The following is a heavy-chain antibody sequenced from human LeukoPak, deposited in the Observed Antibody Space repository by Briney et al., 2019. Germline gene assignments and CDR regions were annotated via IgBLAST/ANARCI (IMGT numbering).Heavy chain of an antibody. Sequence: GGSLRLSCAASGFTFSSYSMNWVRQAPGKGLEWVSSISSSSSYIYYADSVKGRFTISRDNAKNSLYLQMNSLRAEDTAVYYCARGGYNWNDVGYFDYWGQGTLVTVSS. D-gene: IGHD1-20*01. CDR3: ARGGYNWNDVGYFDY. CDR2: ISSSSSYI. J-gene: IGHJ4*02. CDR1: GFTFSSYS. V-gene: IGHV3-21*01.